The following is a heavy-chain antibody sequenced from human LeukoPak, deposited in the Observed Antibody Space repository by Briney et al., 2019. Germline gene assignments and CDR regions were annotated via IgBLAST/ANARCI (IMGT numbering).Heavy chain of an antibody. CDR1: GLTFNNYW. CDR3: AREGGIVGADDAFDI. V-gene: IGHV3-7*01. J-gene: IGHJ3*02. Sequence: GGSLRLSCAASGLTFNNYWMSWVRQAPGKGLEWVANINKNGSEKYYVGSVKGRFTISRDNAKNLLYLQMNSLRAEDTAVYYCAREGGIVGADDAFDIWGQGTMVTVSS. CDR2: INKNGSEK. D-gene: IGHD1-26*01.